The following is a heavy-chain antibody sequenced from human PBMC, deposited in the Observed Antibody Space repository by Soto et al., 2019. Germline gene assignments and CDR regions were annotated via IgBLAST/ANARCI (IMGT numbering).Heavy chain of an antibody. D-gene: IGHD2-15*01. J-gene: IGHJ4*02. CDR2: IYYSGST. V-gene: IGHV4-39*01. Sequence: PSETLSLTCTVSGGSISISSYYWGWIRQPPGKGLEWIGSIYYSGSTYYNPSLKSRVTISVDTSKNQFSLKLSSVTAADTAVYYCARLTAVVVAARFDYWGQGTLVTVSS. CDR1: GGSISISSYY. CDR3: ARLTAVVVAARFDY.